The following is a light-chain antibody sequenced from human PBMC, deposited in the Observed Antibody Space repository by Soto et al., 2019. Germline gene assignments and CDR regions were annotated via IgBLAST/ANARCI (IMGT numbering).Light chain of an antibody. CDR2: GTS. J-gene: IGKJ2*01. CDR3: QQYGNSPRYT. V-gene: IGKV3-20*01. CDR1: QTVSTTY. Sequence: IVLTQSPGTLSLSPGQRATLSCRASQTVSTTYLACYQQKPGQAPRLLIYGTSTRATGVPDRFSGSGSVTDFTLTISSLEPEDFAVYYCQQYGNSPRYTFGQGTKLEIK.